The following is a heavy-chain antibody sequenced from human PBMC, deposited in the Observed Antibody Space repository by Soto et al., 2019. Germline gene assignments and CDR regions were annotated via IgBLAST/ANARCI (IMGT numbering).Heavy chain of an antibody. J-gene: IGHJ5*02. CDR2: IFWNDDK. CDR1: GLSLSTSGVG. CDR3: AHRRGATATGGAFDP. Sequence: SGPTLVNPTQTLTLTCSFSGLSLSTSGVGVGWIRQPPGKALEWLAVIFWNDDKRYSPSLKSRLTITKDSSKNQVVLTMTNLDPVDTATYYCAHRRGATATGGAFDPWGQGTLVTVSS. D-gene: IGHD4-17*01. V-gene: IGHV2-5*01.